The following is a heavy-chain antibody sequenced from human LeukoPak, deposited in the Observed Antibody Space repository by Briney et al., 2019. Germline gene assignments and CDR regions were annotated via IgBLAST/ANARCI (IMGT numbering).Heavy chain of an antibody. D-gene: IGHD2-15*01. J-gene: IGHJ6*02. CDR2: ISYDGSNK. V-gene: IGHV3-30-3*01. CDR3: ARDIVVVVAATQNYGMDV. CDR1: GFTFSSYA. Sequence: GGSLGLSCAASGFTFSSYAMHWVRQAPGKGLEWVAVISYDGSNKYYADSVKGRFTISRDNSKNTLYLQMNSLRAEDTAVYYCARDIVVVVAATQNYGMDVWGQGTTVTVSS.